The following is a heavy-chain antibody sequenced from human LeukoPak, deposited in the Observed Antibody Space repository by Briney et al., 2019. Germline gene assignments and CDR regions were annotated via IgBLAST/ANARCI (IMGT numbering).Heavy chain of an antibody. CDR3: ATPVGATTSY. CDR1: GFTFSSYS. V-gene: IGHV3-21*04. CDR2: ISSSSSYI. D-gene: IGHD1-26*01. J-gene: IGHJ4*02. Sequence: GGSLRLSCAASGFTFSSYSMNWVRQAPGKGLEWVSSISSSSSYIYYADSVKGRFTISRDNSKNTLYLQMNSLRAEDTAVYYCATPVGATTSYWGQGTLVTVSS.